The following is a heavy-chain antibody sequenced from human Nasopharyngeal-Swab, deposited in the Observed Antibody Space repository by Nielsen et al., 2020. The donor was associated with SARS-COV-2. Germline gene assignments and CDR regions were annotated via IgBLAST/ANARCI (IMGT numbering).Heavy chain of an antibody. J-gene: IGHJ5*02. CDR2: ICHNSGT. CDR3: AKEGATGWFDP. Sequence: GSLRLSCTVSGVSITSQYWSWIRQPPGKGLEWIGYICHNSGTSYNPSLKSRVTMLMDTSKNQFSLRLRSVTAADTAVYYCAKEGATGWFDPWGQGTLVTVSS. V-gene: IGHV4-59*11. CDR1: GVSITSQY.